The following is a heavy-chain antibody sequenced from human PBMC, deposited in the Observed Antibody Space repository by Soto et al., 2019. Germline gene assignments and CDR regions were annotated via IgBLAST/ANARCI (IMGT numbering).Heavy chain of an antibody. J-gene: IGHJ4*02. CDR1: GFTFSKYG. V-gene: IGHV3-33*06. D-gene: IGHD2-15*01. Sequence: PGGSLRLSCAASGFTFSKYGIHWVRQAPGKGLEWVAVIWHDGSEKYYADSVKGRFTISRDNSKNTVYLQMNSLRVEDTAVYYCEKDGDTTYRSGGSCSLFDFWGQGALVTVSS. CDR3: EKDGDTTYRSGGSCSLFDF. CDR2: IWHDGSEK.